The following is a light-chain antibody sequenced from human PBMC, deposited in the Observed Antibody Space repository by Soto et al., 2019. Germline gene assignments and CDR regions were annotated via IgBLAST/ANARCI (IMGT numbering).Light chain of an antibody. CDR3: SSYTASTVV. V-gene: IGLV2-18*02. CDR2: EVS. J-gene: IGLJ2*01. CDR1: SGDIYTYNR. Sequence: QSALTQPPSVSGSPGQSVTISCTATSGDIYTYNRVSWYQQTPGTAPKVMIYEVSNRPSGVPDRFSGSQSGNTASLTISELQAEDEADYYCSSYTASTVVFGGGTKLTVL.